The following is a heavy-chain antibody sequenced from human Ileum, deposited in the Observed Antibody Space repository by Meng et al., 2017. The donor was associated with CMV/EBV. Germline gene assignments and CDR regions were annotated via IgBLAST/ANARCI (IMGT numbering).Heavy chain of an antibody. V-gene: IGHV3-11*01. D-gene: IGHD4-17*01. Sequence: RHACAASGFPFGAYYMTWVRQAPGKGLEWVSYITGSGDIIYYADSVKGRFTISRDNAKSSLYLEINSLRAEDTAVYYCARGNYGFDYWGQGTLVTVSS. J-gene: IGHJ4*02. CDR3: ARGNYGFDY. CDR1: GFPFGAYY. CDR2: ITGSGDII.